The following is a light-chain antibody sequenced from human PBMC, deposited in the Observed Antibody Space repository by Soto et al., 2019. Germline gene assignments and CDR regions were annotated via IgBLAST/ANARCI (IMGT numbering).Light chain of an antibody. Sequence: EIVLTQSPCTLSLSHGERPTLSCRASQSISPNLAWYQQKHGQAPRLLIYAASARATGIPARFSGSGSGTEFTLTISSLQSEDFAVYYCQQYDNCPPITFGQGARLAI. V-gene: IGKV3-15*01. CDR2: AAS. CDR1: QSISPN. J-gene: IGKJ5*01. CDR3: QQYDNCPPIT.